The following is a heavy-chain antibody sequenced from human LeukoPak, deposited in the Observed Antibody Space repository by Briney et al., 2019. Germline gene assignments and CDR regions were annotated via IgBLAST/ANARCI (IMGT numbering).Heavy chain of an antibody. CDR2: IKQDGSEK. CDR3: AKGAYYDILTGLDV. D-gene: IGHD3-9*01. V-gene: IGHV3-7*01. Sequence: GGSLRLSCAASGFTFSNYWMSWVRQAPGKGLEWVANIKQDGSEKYYVDSVKGRFTISRDNAKNSLYLQMNSLRAEDTAVYYCAKGAYYDILTGLDVWGKGTTVTVSS. CDR1: GFTFSNYW. J-gene: IGHJ6*04.